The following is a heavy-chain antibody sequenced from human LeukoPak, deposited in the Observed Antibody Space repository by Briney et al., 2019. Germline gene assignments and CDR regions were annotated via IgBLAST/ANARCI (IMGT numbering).Heavy chain of an antibody. CDR2: IYYSGST. CDR3: TRDVVINYYYGMDV. Sequence: AQTLSLTCTVSGGSISSGGYYWSWIRQHPGKGLEWIGYIYYSGSTYYNPSLKSRVTISVDTSKNQFSLKLSSVTAADTAVYYCTRDVVINYYYGMDVWGQGTTVTVSS. D-gene: IGHD3-22*01. V-gene: IGHV4-31*03. CDR1: GGSISSGGYY. J-gene: IGHJ6*02.